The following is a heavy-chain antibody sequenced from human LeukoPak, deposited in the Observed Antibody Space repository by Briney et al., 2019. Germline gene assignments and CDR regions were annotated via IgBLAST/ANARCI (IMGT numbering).Heavy chain of an antibody. CDR3: ARVLVAGGSYYPEWFDP. V-gene: IGHV4-39*07. D-gene: IGHD1-26*01. CDR1: GGSISSSSYY. J-gene: IGHJ5*02. Sequence: PSETLSLTCTVSGGSISSSSYYWGWIRQPPGKGLEWIGSIYYSGSTYYNPSLKSRVTISVDTSKNQFSLKLSSVTAADTAVYYCARVLVAGGSYYPEWFDPWGQGTLVTVSS. CDR2: IYYSGST.